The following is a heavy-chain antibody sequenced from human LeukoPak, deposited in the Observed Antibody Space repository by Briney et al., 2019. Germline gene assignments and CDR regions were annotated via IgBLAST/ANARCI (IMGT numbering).Heavy chain of an antibody. CDR2: ISAYNGVT. J-gene: IGHJ6*02. CDR3: ARDQLRYYGSGSYYSDMDV. D-gene: IGHD3-10*01. V-gene: IGHV1-18*01. Sequence: ASVRVSCKASGYTFTGYAVSWVRQAPGQGLEWIGWISAYNGVTNYAQKFQGRVTMTTDTSTTTGYTELRSLRSDDTAVYYCARDQLRYYGSGSYYSDMDVWGQGTTVTVSS. CDR1: GYTFTGYA.